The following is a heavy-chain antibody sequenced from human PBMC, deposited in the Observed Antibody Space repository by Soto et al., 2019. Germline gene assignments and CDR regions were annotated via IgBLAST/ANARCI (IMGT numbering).Heavy chain of an antibody. D-gene: IGHD6-13*01. Sequence: EVQLLESGAGLVQPGGTMSLSCTAAEFTCNIYAIRWHHQPPRKALEWVSAISGSGGSAYYAYSGKGRFTISRNNSKNTLNLQMNSLRADATAVYYCAKPTRGGAASLFREYWGQRTLVTVSA. J-gene: IGHJ4*02. CDR1: EFTCNIYA. V-gene: IGHV3-23*01. CDR2: ISGSGGSA. CDR3: AKPTRGGAASLFREY.